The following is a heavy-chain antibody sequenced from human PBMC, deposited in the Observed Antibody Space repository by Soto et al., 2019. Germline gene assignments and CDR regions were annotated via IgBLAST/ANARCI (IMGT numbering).Heavy chain of an antibody. V-gene: IGHV4-38-2*02. Sequence: SETLSLTCAVSGYSISSGYYWGWIRQPPGKGLEWIGSIYHSGSTYYNPSLKSRVTISVDTSKNQFPLKLSSVTAADTAVYYCARDLPPDYYDSSGLDAFDIWGQGTMVTVSS. D-gene: IGHD3-22*01. CDR2: IYHSGST. CDR3: ARDLPPDYYDSSGLDAFDI. J-gene: IGHJ3*02. CDR1: GYSISSGYY.